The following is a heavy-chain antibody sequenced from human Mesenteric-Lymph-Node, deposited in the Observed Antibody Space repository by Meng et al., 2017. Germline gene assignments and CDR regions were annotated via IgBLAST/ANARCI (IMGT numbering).Heavy chain of an antibody. CDR3: ARRPTGIDY. V-gene: IGHV4-34*12. CDR1: VGSLSGAY. CDR2: IIHGGSP. Sequence: GQLPTWGAGLLRPSGTLSLPCAVNVGSLSGAYWNWIRQPPGKGLEWIGEIIHGGSPSYNPSLKSRVTISIDTSKNQLSLMLSSVTAADTAVYYCARRPTGIDYWGQGTLVTVSS. D-gene: IGHD2-8*02. J-gene: IGHJ4*02.